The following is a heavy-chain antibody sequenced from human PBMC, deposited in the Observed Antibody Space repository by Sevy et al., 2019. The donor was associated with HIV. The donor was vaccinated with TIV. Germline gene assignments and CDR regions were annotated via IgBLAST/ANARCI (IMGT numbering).Heavy chain of an antibody. V-gene: IGHV3-23*01. D-gene: IGHD3-10*01. CDR2: ISGSGGST. J-gene: IGHJ6*03. Sequence: GGSLRLSCAASGFTFSSYAMSWVRQAPGKGLEWVSAISGSGGSTYYADSVKGRFTISRDNSKNTLYLQMNSLRAEDTAVYYCAKEGYEFGELLYYYYYYYYMDVWGKGTTVTVSS. CDR3: AKEGYEFGELLYYYYYYYYMDV. CDR1: GFTFSSYA.